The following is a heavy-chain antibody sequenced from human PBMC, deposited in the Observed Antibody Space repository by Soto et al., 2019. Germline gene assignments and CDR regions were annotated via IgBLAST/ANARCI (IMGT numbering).Heavy chain of an antibody. CDR1: GFTFSGSA. J-gene: IGHJ4*02. D-gene: IGHD3-22*01. Sequence: PGGSLRLSCAASGFTFSGSAMHWVRQASGKGLEWVGRIRSKANSYATAYAASVKGRFTISRDDSKNTAYLQMDSLKTEDTAVYYCTTDSSGYYYDGRFDYWGQGTLVTVSS. V-gene: IGHV3-73*01. CDR3: TTDSSGYYYDGRFDY. CDR2: IRSKANSYAT.